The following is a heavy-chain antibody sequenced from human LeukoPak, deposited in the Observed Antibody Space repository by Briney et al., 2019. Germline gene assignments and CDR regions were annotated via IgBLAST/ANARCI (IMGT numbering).Heavy chain of an antibody. D-gene: IGHD2-8*02. Sequence: ASVKVSCKASGYTFTSYGISWVRQAPGQGLEWMGWISAYNGNTNYAQKLQGRVTMTTDTSTSTAYMELRSLRSDDTAVYYCARDRSVVYAQGVFDYWGQGTPVTVSS. J-gene: IGHJ4*02. V-gene: IGHV1-18*01. CDR1: GYTFTSYG. CDR3: ARDRSVVYAQGVFDY. CDR2: ISAYNGNT.